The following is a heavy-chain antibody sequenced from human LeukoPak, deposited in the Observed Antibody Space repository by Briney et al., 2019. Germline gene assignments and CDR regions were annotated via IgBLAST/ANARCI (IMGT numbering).Heavy chain of an antibody. J-gene: IGHJ4*02. V-gene: IGHV4-61*02. D-gene: IGHD3-3*01. CDR2: IYTSGST. CDR1: GGSISSGSYY. Sequence: SQTLSLTCTVSGGSISSGSYYWSWIRQPAGKGLEWIGRIYTSGSTNYNPSLKSRVTISVDTSKNQFSLKLSSVTAADTAVYYCARETSHQDDFWSGYPYYFDYWGQGTLVTVSS. CDR3: ARETSHQDDFWSGYPYYFDY.